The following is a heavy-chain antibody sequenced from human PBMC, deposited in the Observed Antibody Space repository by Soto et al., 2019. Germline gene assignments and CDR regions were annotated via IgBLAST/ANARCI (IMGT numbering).Heavy chain of an antibody. D-gene: IGHD5-12*01. V-gene: IGHV3-30*18. J-gene: IGHJ6*02. CDR3: AKTRRGYDMFFYGLDV. CDR2: ISNDGSKN. Sequence: VAVISNDGSKNYYGDSVQGRFTISRDDSKSTVYVQMDSLKPADTAVYYCAKTRRGYDMFFYGLDVWGQGTTVTVSS.